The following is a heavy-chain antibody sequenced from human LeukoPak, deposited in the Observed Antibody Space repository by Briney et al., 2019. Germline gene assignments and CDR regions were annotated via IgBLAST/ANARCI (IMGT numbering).Heavy chain of an antibody. J-gene: IGHJ4*02. D-gene: IGHD3-22*01. Sequence: ASVKVSCKASGYTFTDYYIHWVQQAPGQGPEWMGRINPNSGGTNYAQKFQGRVTMTRDTSISTAYMELSRLKSDDTAVYYCARSGGYDSTFDYWGQGTLVTVSS. V-gene: IGHV1-2*06. CDR1: GYTFTDYY. CDR3: ARSGGYDSTFDY. CDR2: INPNSGGT.